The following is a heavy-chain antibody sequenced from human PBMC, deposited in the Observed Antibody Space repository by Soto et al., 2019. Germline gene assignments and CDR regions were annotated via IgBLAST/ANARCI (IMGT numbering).Heavy chain of an antibody. CDR1: GGTFGSYA. Sequence: QVQPVQSGAEVKKPGSSVKVSCKASGGTFGSYAISWVRQAPGQGHEWMGGIIPIFGTANYAQKFQGRVTITADESTSTAYMELSSLRSEDTAVYYCARRRRRLQSHGVFAYWGQGTLVTVSS. CDR3: ARRRRRLQSHGVFAY. V-gene: IGHV1-69*01. CDR2: IIPIFGTA. D-gene: IGHD5-12*01. J-gene: IGHJ4*02.